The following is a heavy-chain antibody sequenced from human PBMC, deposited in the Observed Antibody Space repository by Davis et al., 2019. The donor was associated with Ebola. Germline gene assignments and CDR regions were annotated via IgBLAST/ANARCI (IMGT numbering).Heavy chain of an antibody. V-gene: IGHV3-30*04. J-gene: IGHJ4*02. CDR3: ARDIGGAGVY. CDR2: ISYDGSYE. CDR1: GFTFSNYA. Sequence: GGSLRLSCAASGFTFSNYAMHWVCQAPGKGLEWVAVISYDGSYEYYADSVQGRFTISRDNSKNTLYLQMNSLRSEDTAIFYCARDIGGAGVYWGQGALVTVSS. D-gene: IGHD3-16*01.